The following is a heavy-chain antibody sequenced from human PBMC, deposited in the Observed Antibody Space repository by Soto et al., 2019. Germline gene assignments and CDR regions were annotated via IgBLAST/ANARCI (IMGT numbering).Heavy chain of an antibody. CDR2: IGVAGDT. D-gene: IGHD6-19*01. Sequence: GGSLRLSCAASGFTVSSNDIHWVRQPTGKGLEWVAGIGVAGDTHFLGSVKGRFSISRERAKNSLYLQMNSLRGEDTAVYYCTRVTTSGCDSWGQGTLVTVSS. CDR3: TRVTTSGCDS. J-gene: IGHJ4*02. V-gene: IGHV3-13*01. CDR1: GFTVSSND.